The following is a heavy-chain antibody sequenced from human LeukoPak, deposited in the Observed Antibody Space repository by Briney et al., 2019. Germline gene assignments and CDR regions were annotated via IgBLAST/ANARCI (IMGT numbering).Heavy chain of an antibody. Sequence: PSETLSLTCTVSGGSISSGSYYWSWIRQPAGKGLEWIGRIYTSGSTNYNPSLKSRVTISVDTSKNQFSLKLSSVTAADTAVYYCARGGDGYSSSSDLGYWGQGTLVTVSS. V-gene: IGHV4-61*02. CDR2: IYTSGST. CDR3: ARGGDGYSSSSDLGY. D-gene: IGHD6-13*01. J-gene: IGHJ4*02. CDR1: GGSISSGSYY.